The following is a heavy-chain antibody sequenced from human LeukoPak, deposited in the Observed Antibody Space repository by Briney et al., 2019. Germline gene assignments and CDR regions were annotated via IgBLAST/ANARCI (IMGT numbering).Heavy chain of an antibody. CDR2: ILSKTDGGTT. Sequence: GGSLRLSCAASGFTFSSYAMTWVRQAPGKGLEWVCRILSKTDGGTTDFAAPVKGRFTISRDDSKNTLDLQMNSLKIEDTAVYYCSKQLGWETGDKYYWGQGTLVNVSS. J-gene: IGHJ4*02. D-gene: IGHD5-18*01. CDR3: SKQLGWETGDKYY. CDR1: GFTFSSYA. V-gene: IGHV3-15*01.